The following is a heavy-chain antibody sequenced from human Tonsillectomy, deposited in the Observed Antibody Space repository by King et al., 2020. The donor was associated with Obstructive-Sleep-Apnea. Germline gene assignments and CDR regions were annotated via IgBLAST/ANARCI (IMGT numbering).Heavy chain of an antibody. CDR2: ISYDGINK. Sequence: VQLVESGGGVVQPGRSLRLSCAASGFTFSSYGMHWVRQAPGKGREWVAVISYDGINKYYADSVKGRFTISRDNSKNTLYLQMNSLRAEDTAVYYCAKGPTYYYDSSGDNWFDPWGQGTLVTVSS. J-gene: IGHJ5*02. CDR1: GFTFSSYG. CDR3: AKGPTYYYDSSGDNWFDP. D-gene: IGHD3-22*01. V-gene: IGHV3-30*18.